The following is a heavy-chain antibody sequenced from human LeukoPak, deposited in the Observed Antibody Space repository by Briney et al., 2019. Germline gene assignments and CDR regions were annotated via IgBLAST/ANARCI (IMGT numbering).Heavy chain of an antibody. V-gene: IGHV1-18*01. CDR3: ARRVGAMGLFDY. J-gene: IGHJ4*02. CDR2: ISAYNGNT. CDR1: GYTFTSYG. D-gene: IGHD1-26*01. Sequence: ASVKVSCKASGYTFTSYGISWVRQAPGQGLEWMGWISAYNGNTNYAQKFQGRVTMTRDMSTSTVYMELSSLRYEDTAVYYCARRVGAMGLFDYWGQGTLVTVSS.